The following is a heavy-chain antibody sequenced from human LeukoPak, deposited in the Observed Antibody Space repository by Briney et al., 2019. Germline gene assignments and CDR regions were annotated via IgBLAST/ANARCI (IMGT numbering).Heavy chain of an antibody. CDR3: GRGGIYSQGFDY. V-gene: IGHV3-21*01. CDR1: GFTFSSYS. CDR2: ISTTSDYI. J-gene: IGHJ4*02. Sequence: PGGCLRLSCAASGFTFSSYSMNWVRQAPGKGLEWVSSISTTSDYIHYAYSLKGRLAISRDNGNNSPYLQMYILRAEDTAVYYCGRGGIYSQGFDYWGQGSLVTVSS. D-gene: IGHD6-13*01.